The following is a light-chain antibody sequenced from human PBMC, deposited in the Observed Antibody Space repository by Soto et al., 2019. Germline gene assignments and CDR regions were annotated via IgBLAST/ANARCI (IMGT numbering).Light chain of an antibody. CDR1: SSDIGGYNY. V-gene: IGLV2-14*01. Sequence: QSVLTQPASVSGSPGQSITISCTGTSSDIGGYNYVSWYQQDSGKAPKLIIYAVTDRPSGVSSRFSGSKSGNTAFLTISGLQAEDEADYYCTSYTRSSTYVFGTGNKVTVL. CDR3: TSYTRSSTYV. CDR2: AVT. J-gene: IGLJ1*01.